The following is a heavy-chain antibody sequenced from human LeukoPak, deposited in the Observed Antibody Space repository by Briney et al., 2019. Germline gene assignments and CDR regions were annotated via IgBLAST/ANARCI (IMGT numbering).Heavy chain of an antibody. V-gene: IGHV4-34*01. CDR1: GGSFSGYY. J-gene: IGHJ5*02. D-gene: IGHD3-10*01. CDR2: INHSGST. Sequence: SETLSLTCAVYGGSFSGYYWSWIRQPPGKGLEWIGEINHSGSTNYNPSLKSRVTISVDTSKNQFSLKLSSVIAADTAVYYCARGSGSDGPGLRSWGQGTLVTVSS. CDR3: ARGSGSDGPGLRS.